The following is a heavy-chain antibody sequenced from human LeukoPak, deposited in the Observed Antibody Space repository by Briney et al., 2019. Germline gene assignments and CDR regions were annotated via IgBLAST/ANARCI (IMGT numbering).Heavy chain of an antibody. D-gene: IGHD3-10*01. CDR3: ARDSNNMVRGVIITRHYYYMDV. CDR2: IIPIFGTA. Sequence: ASVKVSCKASGDTFSSYVISWVRQAPGQGLEWMGGIIPIFGTANYAQKFQGRVTITADESTSTAYMELSSLRSEDTAVYYCARDSNNMVRGVIITRHYYYMDVWGKGTTVTVSS. J-gene: IGHJ6*03. V-gene: IGHV1-69*13. CDR1: GDTFSSYV.